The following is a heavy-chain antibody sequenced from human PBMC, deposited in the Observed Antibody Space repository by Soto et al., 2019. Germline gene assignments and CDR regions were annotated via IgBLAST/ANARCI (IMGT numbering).Heavy chain of an antibody. J-gene: IGHJ6*04. CDR3: ARRWQQVAPLLDV. CDR2: INHSGST. Sequence: QVQLQQWGAGLLKPSETLSLTCAVYGGSFSGYYCSWIRQAPGKGLEWIGEINHSGSTNCNPSLKSRVTISVDTSKNQFSLKLSSVTAADTAVYYCARRWQQVAPLLDVWGKGTTVTVSS. D-gene: IGHD6-13*01. CDR1: GGSFSGYY. V-gene: IGHV4-34*01.